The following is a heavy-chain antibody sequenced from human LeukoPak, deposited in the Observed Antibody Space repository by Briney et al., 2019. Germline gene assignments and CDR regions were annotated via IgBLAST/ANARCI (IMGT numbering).Heavy chain of an antibody. J-gene: IGHJ4*02. CDR2: ISGSGGST. V-gene: IGHV3-23*01. CDR1: GFTFNSYA. D-gene: IGHD2-15*01. Sequence: NPGGSLRLSCAASGFTFNSYAMSWVRQAPGKGLEWVSAISGSGGSTYYADSVKGRFTISRDNSKNTLYLQMNSLRAEDTAVYYCAKTQASVVSRPIDYWGQGTLVTVSS. CDR3: AKTQASVVSRPIDY.